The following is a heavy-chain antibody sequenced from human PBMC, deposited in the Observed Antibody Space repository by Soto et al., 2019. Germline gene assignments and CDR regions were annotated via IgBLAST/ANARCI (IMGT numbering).Heavy chain of an antibody. J-gene: IGHJ6*02. CDR1: GYTFTTYY. D-gene: IGHD5-18*01. V-gene: IGHV1-46*01. CDR2: INPSGGST. CDR3: ARRAYNYANMDV. Sequence: QVQLVQSGAEVKKPGASVKVSCETSGYTFTTYYMHWVRRAPGQGLEWMGMINPSGGSTSYAQKFQSRVTMTRDTSTRTIYMELSSLRRDDTAIYYCARRAYNYANMDVWGQGTTVTVPS.